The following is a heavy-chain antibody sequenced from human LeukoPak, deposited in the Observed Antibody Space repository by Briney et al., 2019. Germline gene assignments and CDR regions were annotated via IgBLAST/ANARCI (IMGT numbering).Heavy chain of an antibody. CDR3: ASARGGNYYRDF. D-gene: IGHD1-26*01. CDR2: IYPGNSDT. V-gene: IGHV5-51*01. Sequence: GESLKISCKGSGYSFTGYWIGWVRQMPGKGLEWMGIIYPGNSDTRYSPSFEGQVTISADKSTNTAYLQWSSPKASDSAMYYCASARGGNYYRDFWGQGTLATVSS. CDR1: GYSFTGYW. J-gene: IGHJ4*02.